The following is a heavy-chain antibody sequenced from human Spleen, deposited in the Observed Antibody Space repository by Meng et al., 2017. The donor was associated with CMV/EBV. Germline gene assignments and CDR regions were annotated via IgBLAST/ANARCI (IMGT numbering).Heavy chain of an antibody. CDR3: ARDPGDRWFDP. V-gene: IGHV1-69*04. J-gene: IGHJ5*02. Sequence: SCKASGGTFSSYTISWVRQAPGKGLEWMGRIIPILGIANYAQKFQGRVTITADKSTSTAYMELSSLRSEDTAVYYCARDPGDRWFDPWGQGTLVTVSS. D-gene: IGHD7-27*01. CDR2: IIPILGIA. CDR1: GGTFSSYT.